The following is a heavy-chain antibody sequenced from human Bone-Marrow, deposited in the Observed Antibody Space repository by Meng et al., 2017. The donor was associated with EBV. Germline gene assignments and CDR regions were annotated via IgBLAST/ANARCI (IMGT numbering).Heavy chain of an antibody. V-gene: IGHV3-21*01. Sequence: EVQLVESGGGLVRPGGSLRRSCAASGFTFSSYSMKWVRQAPGKGLEWVSSISSSSSYIYYADSVKGRFTISRDNAKNSLYLQMNSLRAEDTAVYYCARGEYSSSWSIDYWGQGTLVTVSS. D-gene: IGHD6-13*01. J-gene: IGHJ4*02. CDR3: ARGEYSSSWSIDY. CDR2: ISSSSSYI. CDR1: GFTFSSYS.